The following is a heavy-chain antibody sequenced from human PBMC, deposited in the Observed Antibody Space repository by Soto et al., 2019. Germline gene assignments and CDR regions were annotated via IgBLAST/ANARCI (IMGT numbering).Heavy chain of an antibody. J-gene: IGHJ4*02. V-gene: IGHV3-23*01. CDR2: ISGSGGST. CDR3: AKVTGAAAGTGY. CDR1: GFTFSSYA. D-gene: IGHD6-13*01. Sequence: GGSLRLACAASGFTFSSYAMSWVRQAPGKGLEWVSAISGSGGSTYYADSVKGRFTISRDNSKNTLYLQMNGLRAEDTAVYYCAKVTGAAAGTGYWGQGTLVTVSS.